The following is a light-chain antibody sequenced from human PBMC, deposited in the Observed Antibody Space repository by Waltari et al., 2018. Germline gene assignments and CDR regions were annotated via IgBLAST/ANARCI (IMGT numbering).Light chain of an antibody. V-gene: IGLV2-14*03. CDR3: NSYTGSSSWV. CDR2: DVS. Sequence: QSALTQPASVSGSPGQSITIPCTGTNSDVGFYNYVSWYQQHPGKAPKLLIYDVSVRASGVSNRFSGSKSGNTASLTISGLQAEDEADYYCNSYTGSSSWVFGGGTRLTVL. CDR1: NSDVGFYNY. J-gene: IGLJ3*02.